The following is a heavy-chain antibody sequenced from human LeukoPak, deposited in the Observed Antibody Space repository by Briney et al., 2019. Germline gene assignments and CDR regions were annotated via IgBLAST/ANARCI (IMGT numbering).Heavy chain of an antibody. CDR3: ARGIYSGRAYPAPFDY. J-gene: IGHJ4*02. Sequence: PGGSLRLSCEVSGFTVSGNYMSWVRQAPGKGLEWVSVIYSGGSTYNADSVKGRFTISRDTSKNTLYLQMNSLRAEDAAVYYCARGIYSGRAYPAPFDYWGQGTLVTVSS. D-gene: IGHD3-10*01. CDR1: GFTVSGNY. CDR2: IYSGGST. V-gene: IGHV3-53*01.